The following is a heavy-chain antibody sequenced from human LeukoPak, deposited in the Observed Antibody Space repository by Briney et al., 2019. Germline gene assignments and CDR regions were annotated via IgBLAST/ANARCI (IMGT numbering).Heavy chain of an antibody. J-gene: IGHJ4*02. Sequence: SETLSLTRTVSGGSISSHYWSWIRQPPGKGLEWIGYIYYSGSTNYNPSLKSRVTISVDTSKNQFSLKLSSVTAADTAVYYCARVSYDFWSGYFIDYWGQGTLVTVSS. D-gene: IGHD3-3*01. V-gene: IGHV4-59*11. CDR1: GGSISSHY. CDR3: ARVSYDFWSGYFIDY. CDR2: IYYSGST.